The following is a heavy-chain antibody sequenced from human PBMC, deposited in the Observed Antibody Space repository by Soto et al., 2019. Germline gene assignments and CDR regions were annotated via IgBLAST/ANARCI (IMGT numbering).Heavy chain of an antibody. CDR1: GFTFSSYG. V-gene: IGHV3-30*18. CDR3: AKIRALYCSGGSCYPLDV. D-gene: IGHD2-15*01. CDR2: ISYEGNDK. J-gene: IGHJ6*02. Sequence: QVQLVESGGGVVQPGRSLRLSCAGSGFTFSSYGIHWVRQAPGKGLEWVAVISYEGNDKYNADSVKGRFTISRDNSKNTVYLQMNSLRAEDTAVYYCAKIRALYCSGGSCYPLDVWGQGTTVTVSS.